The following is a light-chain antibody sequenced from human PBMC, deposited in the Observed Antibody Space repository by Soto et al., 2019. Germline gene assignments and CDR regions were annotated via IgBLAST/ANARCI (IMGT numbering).Light chain of an antibody. CDR1: SVGDYTY. CDR2: EVS. Sequence: QSALTQPASVSGSPGQSITISCTGTSVGDYTYVSWYQQHPGKAPKVMIYEVSNRPSGVSNRFSGAKSGNTASLPISGLQAEDEADYYCSSYTSSNTWVFGGGTKLTVL. CDR3: SSYTSSNTWV. J-gene: IGLJ3*02. V-gene: IGLV2-14*01.